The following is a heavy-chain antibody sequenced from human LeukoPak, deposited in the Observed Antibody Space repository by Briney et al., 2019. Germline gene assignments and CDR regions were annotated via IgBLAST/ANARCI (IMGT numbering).Heavy chain of an antibody. CDR1: GGSFSGYY. D-gene: IGHD5-24*01. CDR3: ARGVGEMATYYFDY. J-gene: IGHJ4*02. V-gene: IGHV4-34*01. Sequence: SETLSLTCAVYGGSFSGYYWSWIRQPPGKGLEWIGEINHSGSTYYNPSLKSRVTISVDTSKNQFSLKLSSVTAADTAVYHCARGVGEMATYYFDYWGQGTLVTVSS. CDR2: INHSGST.